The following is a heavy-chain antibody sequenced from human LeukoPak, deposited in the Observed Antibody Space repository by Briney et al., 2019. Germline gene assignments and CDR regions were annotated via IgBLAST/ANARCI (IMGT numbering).Heavy chain of an antibody. CDR2: INNDGSTT. J-gene: IGHJ4*02. Sequence: PGGSLRLSCAASGFTFSSDWMHWVRQAAGKGLVWVSRINNDGSTTAYADSVKGRFTISRDNSKSTLYLQMNSLRAEDTAVYYCAKDRDRLVLYYFDYWGQGTLVTVSS. V-gene: IGHV3-74*01. CDR1: GFTFSSDW. CDR3: AKDRDRLVLYYFDY. D-gene: IGHD6-19*01.